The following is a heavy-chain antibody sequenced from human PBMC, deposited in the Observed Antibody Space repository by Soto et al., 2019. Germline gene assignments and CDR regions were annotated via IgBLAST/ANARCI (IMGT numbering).Heavy chain of an antibody. D-gene: IGHD2-8*02. J-gene: IGHJ4*02. CDR2: VKSDGSST. Sequence: EVQLVESGGGLVQPGGSLRLSCAASGFIFSSHWMHWVRHDPVRGLVWVARVKSDGSSTAYADSVKGRFTISRDNAKNTLYLQMNSLRVEDTAVYYCARDRPEVLNPTDHPMFDYWGQGTLVTVSS. V-gene: IGHV3-74*01. CDR3: ARDRPEVLNPTDHPMFDY. CDR1: GFIFSSHW.